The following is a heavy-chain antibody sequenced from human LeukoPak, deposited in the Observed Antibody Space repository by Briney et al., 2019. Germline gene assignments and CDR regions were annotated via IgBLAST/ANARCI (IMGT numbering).Heavy chain of an antibody. J-gene: IGHJ3*02. Sequence: GGSLRLSCAASGFTFNNYAMSWVRQAPGKGLEWVSGISGSGASTYYADSVKGRFTISRDNSKNTLYLQMNSLRAEDTAVYYCAKEDHDSSGYDAIDIWGQGTMVTVSS. CDR2: ISGSGAST. V-gene: IGHV3-23*01. CDR3: AKEDHDSSGYDAIDI. CDR1: GFTFNNYA. D-gene: IGHD3-22*01.